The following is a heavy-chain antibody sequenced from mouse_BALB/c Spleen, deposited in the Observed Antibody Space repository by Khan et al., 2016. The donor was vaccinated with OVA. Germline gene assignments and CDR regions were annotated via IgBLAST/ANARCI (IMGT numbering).Heavy chain of an antibody. Sequence: EVQLHQSGPELVRPGASVKISCKASGYSFTGYFMNWVMQSHGKSLEWIGRINPHIGETFYNQRFKDKATLTVDESSNKAHMELRSLASEDSAVYYWTRIYRSDFDYWGQGTTLTVSS. J-gene: IGHJ2*01. V-gene: IGHV1-20*02. CDR2: INPHIGET. D-gene: IGHD1-1*01. CDR3: TRIYRSDFDY. CDR1: GYSFTGYF.